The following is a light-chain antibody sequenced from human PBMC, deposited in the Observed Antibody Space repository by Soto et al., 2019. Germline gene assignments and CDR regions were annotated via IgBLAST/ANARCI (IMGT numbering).Light chain of an antibody. Sequence: ETVMAQNPPALSGARGESTTLSSRTSQSIGSNLAWYQQKPGQAPRLLIFAASTRATGIAARFSGSGSGIEFTLTISSLEPEDFAVYFCQQYNKSPLAFGQGTKVDIK. V-gene: IGKV3-15*01. CDR2: AAS. J-gene: IGKJ1*01. CDR1: QSIGSN. CDR3: QQYNKSPLA.